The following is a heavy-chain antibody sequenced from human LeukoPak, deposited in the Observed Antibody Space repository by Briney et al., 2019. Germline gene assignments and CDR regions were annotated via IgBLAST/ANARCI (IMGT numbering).Heavy chain of an antibody. CDR2: IKQDGSEK. CDR1: GFIFTNYW. CDR3: ARISYYGGTPHFDY. D-gene: IGHD4-23*01. J-gene: IGHJ4*02. V-gene: IGHV3-7*01. Sequence: GGSLRLSCAASGFIFTNYWMGWVRQAPGKGLEWVANIKQDGSEKYYVDSVKGRFTISRDNAKNSLYLQMNSLRVEDTALFYCARISYYGGTPHFDYWGQGTLVTVSS.